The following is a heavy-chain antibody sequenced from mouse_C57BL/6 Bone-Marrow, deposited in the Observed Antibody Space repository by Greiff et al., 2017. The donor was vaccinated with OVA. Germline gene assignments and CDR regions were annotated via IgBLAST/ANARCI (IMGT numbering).Heavy chain of an antibody. CDR3: ARGYYDYDVPFAY. CDR1: GYTFTSYW. CDR2: IHPNSGST. V-gene: IGHV1-64*01. J-gene: IGHJ3*01. Sequence: QVQLQQPGAELVKPGASVKLSCKASGYTFTSYWMHWVKQRPGQGLEWIGMIHPNSGSTNYNEKFKSKATLTVDNSSSTAYMQLSSLTSEDSAVYYCARGYYDYDVPFAYWGQGTLVTVSA. D-gene: IGHD2-4*01.